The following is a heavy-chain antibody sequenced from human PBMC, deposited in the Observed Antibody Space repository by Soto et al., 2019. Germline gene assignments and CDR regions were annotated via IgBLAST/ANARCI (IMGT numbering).Heavy chain of an antibody. CDR2: ISYDGSNK. J-gene: IGHJ4*02. CDR1: GFTLSSYG. CDR3: AKDAPYYYDSSGYYGPFDY. V-gene: IGHV3-30*18. Sequence: PVGSLRLSCAASGFTLSSYGIHWVRQAPGKGLEWVALISYDGSNKYYADSVKGRFTISRDNSKNTLYLQMNSLRAEDTAMYYCAKDAPYYYDSSGYYGPFDYWGQGTLVTVSS. D-gene: IGHD3-22*01.